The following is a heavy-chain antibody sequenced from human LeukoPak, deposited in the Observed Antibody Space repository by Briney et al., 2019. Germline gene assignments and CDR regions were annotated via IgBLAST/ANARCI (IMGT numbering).Heavy chain of an antibody. CDR3: ARGPGSGTYNVRFDGFDP. J-gene: IGHJ5*02. Sequence: PGGSLRLSCAASGFTFTNYNMNWVRQAPGKVLEWVSYISSSGSITYYADSVKGRFTISRDNAKNSLYLHMNSLRGEDTAVYYCARGPGSGTYNVRFDGFDPWGQGTLVTVSS. D-gene: IGHD3-10*01. CDR1: GFTFTNYN. V-gene: IGHV3-48*04. CDR2: ISSSGSIT.